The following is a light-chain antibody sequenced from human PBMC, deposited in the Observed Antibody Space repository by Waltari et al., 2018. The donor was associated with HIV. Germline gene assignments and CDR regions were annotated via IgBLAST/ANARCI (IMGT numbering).Light chain of an antibody. J-gene: IGLJ1*01. CDR2: RNN. V-gene: IGLV1-47*01. Sequence: QSVLTQPPSASGTHGQRVTISCSGSGSNIGSNYVYWYQQLPGTAPKLLIYRNNQRPSGVPDRFSGSKSGTSASLAISGLRSEDEADYYCAAWDGRRGVFGTGTKVTVL. CDR1: GSNIGSNY. CDR3: AAWDGRRGV.